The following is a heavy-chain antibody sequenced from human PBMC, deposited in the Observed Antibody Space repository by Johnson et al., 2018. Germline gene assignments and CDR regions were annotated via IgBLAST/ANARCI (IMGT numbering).Heavy chain of an antibody. CDR2: IGTAGDT. CDR1: GFTFSSYD. CDR3: ARAYCGGDCYSGIGDAFDI. D-gene: IGHD2-21*02. V-gene: IGHV3-13*01. J-gene: IGHJ3*02. Sequence: EVRLVESGGGLVQPGGSLRLSCAASGFTFSSYDMHWVRQATGKGLEWVSAIGTAGDTYYPGSVKGRFTISRENAKNSLYLQMNSLRAGDTAVYYCARAYCGGDCYSGIGDAFDIWGQGTMVTVSS.